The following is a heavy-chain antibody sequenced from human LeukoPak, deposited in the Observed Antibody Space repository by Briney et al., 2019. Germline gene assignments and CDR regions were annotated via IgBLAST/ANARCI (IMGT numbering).Heavy chain of an antibody. CDR1: GDSFGGYY. J-gene: IGHJ4*02. V-gene: IGHV4-4*09. D-gene: IGHD3-10*01. CDR3: ARQAYYSPSGSWTGFDF. Sequence: PSETLSLTCTVSGDSFGGYYWTWIRQPPGKGLEWIGYIHTSGGTNYNPSLKSRVSMSVDTSKNQFSLKLTSVTAADTAVYFRARQAYYSPSGSWTGFDFWGQGTLASVSS. CDR2: IHTSGGT.